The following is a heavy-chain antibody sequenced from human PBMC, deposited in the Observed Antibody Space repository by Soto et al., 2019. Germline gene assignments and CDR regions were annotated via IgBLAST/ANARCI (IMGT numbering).Heavy chain of an antibody. Sequence: GGSLRLSCAASGFTFSSYAMSWVRQAPGKGLEWVSAISGSGGSTYYADSVKGRLTISRDNSKNTLYLQMNSLRAEDTAVYYCAKELVVVAATYYWYFDLWGRGTLVTSPQ. CDR1: GFTFSSYA. V-gene: IGHV3-23*01. J-gene: IGHJ2*01. CDR3: AKELVVVAATYYWYFDL. CDR2: ISGSGGST. D-gene: IGHD2-15*01.